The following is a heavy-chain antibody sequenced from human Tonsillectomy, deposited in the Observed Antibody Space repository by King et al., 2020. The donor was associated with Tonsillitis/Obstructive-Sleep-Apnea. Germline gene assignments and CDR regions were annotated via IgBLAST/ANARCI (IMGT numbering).Heavy chain of an antibody. D-gene: IGHD4-17*01. V-gene: IGHV5-51*01. CDR1: GYSFTSYW. J-gene: IGHJ6*03. CDR2: IYPGDSDT. Sequence: QLVQSGAEVKKPGESLKISCKGSGYSFTSYWIGWVRQMPGKGLEWMGIIYPGDSDTRYSPSFQGQVTISADKSISTAYLQWSSLKASDTAMYYCARLGGGTGITVTYLDYYYYYMDVWGKGTTVTVSS. CDR3: ARLGGGTGITVTYLDYYYYYMDV.